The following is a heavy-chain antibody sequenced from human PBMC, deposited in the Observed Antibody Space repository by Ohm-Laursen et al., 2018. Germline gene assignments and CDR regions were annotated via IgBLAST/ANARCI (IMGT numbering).Heavy chain of an antibody. D-gene: IGHD3-22*01. J-gene: IGHJ3*02. CDR3: AKEEGYYDSSGPPPRAFDI. CDR1: GFTFDDYA. CDR2: ISWNSGSI. Sequence: SLRLSCTASGFTFDDYAMHWVRQAPGKGLEWVSGISWNSGSIGCADSVKGRFTISRDNAKNSLYLQMNSLRAEDTALYYCAKEEGYYDSSGPPPRAFDIWGQGTMVTVSS. V-gene: IGHV3-9*01.